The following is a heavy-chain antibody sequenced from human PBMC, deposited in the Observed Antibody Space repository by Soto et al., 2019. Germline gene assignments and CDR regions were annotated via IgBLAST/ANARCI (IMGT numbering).Heavy chain of an antibody. J-gene: IGHJ5*02. V-gene: IGHV3-9*01. CDR3: AKAGMSSGWYGNWFDP. D-gene: IGHD6-19*01. CDR1: RFTFDDYA. Sequence: EVQLVESGGGLVQPGRSLRLSCAASRFTFDDYAMHWVRQAPGKGLEWVSGISWNSGSIGYADSVKGRFTISRDNAKNSLYLQMNSLRPEDTALYYCAKAGMSSGWYGNWFDPWGQGTLVTVSS. CDR2: ISWNSGSI.